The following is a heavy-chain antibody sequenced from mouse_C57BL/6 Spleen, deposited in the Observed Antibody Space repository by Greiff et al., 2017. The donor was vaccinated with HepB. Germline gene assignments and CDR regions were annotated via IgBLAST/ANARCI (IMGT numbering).Heavy chain of an antibody. D-gene: IGHD1-1*01. J-gene: IGHJ4*01. Sequence: EVQLQQSGPVLVKPGASVKMSCKASGYTFTDYYMNWVKQSHGKSLEWIGVINPYNGGTSYNQKFKGKATLTVDKSSSTAYMELNSLTSEDSAVYYCARGDYYGSIAMDYWGQGTLVTVSS. CDR1: GYTFTDYY. CDR2: INPYNGGT. CDR3: ARGDYYGSIAMDY. V-gene: IGHV1-19*01.